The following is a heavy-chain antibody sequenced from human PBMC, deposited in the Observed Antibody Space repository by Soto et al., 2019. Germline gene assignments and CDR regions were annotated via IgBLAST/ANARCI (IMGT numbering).Heavy chain of an antibody. Sequence: SVKVSCKASGGTFSSYAISWVRQAPGQGLEWMGGIIPIFGTANYAQKFQGRVTITADESTSTAYMELSSLRSEDTAVYYCASLMTTVPLGSYYYFDYWGQGTLVTVSS. V-gene: IGHV1-69*13. CDR1: GGTFSSYA. CDR2: IIPIFGTA. D-gene: IGHD4-17*01. J-gene: IGHJ4*02. CDR3: ASLMTTVPLGSYYYFDY.